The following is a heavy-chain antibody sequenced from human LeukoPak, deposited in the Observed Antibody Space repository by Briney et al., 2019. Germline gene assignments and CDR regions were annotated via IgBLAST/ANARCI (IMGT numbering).Heavy chain of an antibody. D-gene: IGHD6-19*01. V-gene: IGHV1-2*02. J-gene: IGHJ1*01. CDR3: ARETTESSGWYCYQH. CDR1: GYTFTGYY. CDR2: INPNSGGT. Sequence: ASVKVSCKASGYTFTGYYMHWVRQAPGQGLEWMGWINPNSGGTNYAQKLQGRVIMTTDTSTSTAYMELRSLRSDDTAVYYCARETTESSGWYCYQHWGQGTLVTVSS.